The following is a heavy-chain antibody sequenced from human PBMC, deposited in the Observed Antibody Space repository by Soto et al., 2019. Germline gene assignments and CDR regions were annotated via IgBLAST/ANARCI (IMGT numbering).Heavy chain of an antibody. CDR1: GGTFSSYA. Sequence: GASVKVSCKASGGTFSSYAISWVRQAPGQGLEWMGGIIPIFGTANYAQKLQGRVTITADESTSTAYMELSSLRSEDTAVYYCAITSSGATYYYDSSGFASPYYFDYWGQGTLVTVSS. V-gene: IGHV1-69*13. CDR2: IIPIFGTA. CDR3: AITSSGATYYYDSSGFASPYYFDY. D-gene: IGHD3-22*01. J-gene: IGHJ4*02.